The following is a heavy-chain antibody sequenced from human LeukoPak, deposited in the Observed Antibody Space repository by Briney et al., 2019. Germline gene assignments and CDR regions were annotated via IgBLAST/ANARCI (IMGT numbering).Heavy chain of an antibody. Sequence: PGGSLRLSCAASGFTFSNAHMNWVRQAPEKGLEWVGRIKPKTDGETTEYAAPVKGRFSISRDDSKNMLYLQMNSLKTEDTAVYYCITPLPYSAQGGQGTLVTVSS. CDR1: GFTFSNAH. J-gene: IGHJ4*02. CDR3: ITPLPYSAQ. D-gene: IGHD2-21*01. CDR2: IKPKTDGETT. V-gene: IGHV3-15*07.